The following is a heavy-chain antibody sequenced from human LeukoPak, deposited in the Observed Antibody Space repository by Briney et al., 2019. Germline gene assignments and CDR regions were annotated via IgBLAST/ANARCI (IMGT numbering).Heavy chain of an antibody. D-gene: IGHD4-23*01. CDR3: TKHPSDDGGAIDY. CDR2: IRSKANNYAT. Sequence: GGSLRLSCAASGFTFSGSAMHWVRQASGTGLEWVGRIRSKANNYATAYAASVKCRFTISRDDSKNTAYLQMNSLKTEDTAVYYCTKHPSDDGGAIDYWGQGTLVTVSS. J-gene: IGHJ4*02. CDR1: GFTFSGSA. V-gene: IGHV3-73*01.